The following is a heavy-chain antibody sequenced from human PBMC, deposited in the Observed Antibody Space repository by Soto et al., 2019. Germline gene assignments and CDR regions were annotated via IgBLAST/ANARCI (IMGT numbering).Heavy chain of an antibody. V-gene: IGHV2-5*02. J-gene: IGHJ4*02. CDR2: IYWDDDK. D-gene: IGHD2-21*02. Sequence: QITLNESGPTVVSPTETLTLTCRFSGFSLTTSGVGVGWIRQSPGKAPEWLALIYWDDDKRYSASLTSRLTITKDTAKNEVVLTVSDVGPTDTATYFCAHRVPRTGFRLATATAIYFDFWGQGTPVAVSS. CDR3: AHRVPRTGFRLATATAIYFDF. CDR1: GFSLTTSGVG.